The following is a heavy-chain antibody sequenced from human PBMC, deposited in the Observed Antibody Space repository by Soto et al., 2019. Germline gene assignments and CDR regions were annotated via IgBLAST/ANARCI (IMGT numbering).Heavy chain of an antibody. V-gene: IGHV1-2*02. Sequence: ASVKVSCKASGYTFTGYYMHWVRQAPGQGLEWMGWINPNSGGTNYAQKFQGRVTMTRDTSISTAYMELSRLRSDDTAVYYCAKGLGYCSSTSCPNWFDPWGQGTLVTVSS. CDR2: INPNSGGT. D-gene: IGHD2-2*01. J-gene: IGHJ5*02. CDR1: GYTFTGYY. CDR3: AKGLGYCSSTSCPNWFDP.